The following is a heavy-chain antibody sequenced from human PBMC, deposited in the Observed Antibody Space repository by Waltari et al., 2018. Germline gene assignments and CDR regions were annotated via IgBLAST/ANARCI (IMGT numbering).Heavy chain of an antibody. CDR1: GGSISSYY. CDR3: ARRVAAGYFDY. V-gene: IGHV4-59*01. CDR2: IYYSGST. Sequence: QVQLQESGPGLVKPSETLSLTCTVSGGSISSYYWHWIRQPPGKGLEWIGYIYYSGSTNYNPSLKSRVTISVDTSKNQFSLKLSSVTAADTAVYYCARRVAAGYFDYWGQGTLVTVSS. J-gene: IGHJ4*02. D-gene: IGHD6-19*01.